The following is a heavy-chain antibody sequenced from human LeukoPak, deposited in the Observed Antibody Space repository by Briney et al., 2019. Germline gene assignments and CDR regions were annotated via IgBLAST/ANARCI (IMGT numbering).Heavy chain of an antibody. J-gene: IGHJ3*02. CDR2: INPSGGST. CDR1: GYTFTSYY. CDR3: ARERVPSFGGLYDAFDI. V-gene: IGHV1-46*01. D-gene: IGHD3-10*01. Sequence: ASVKVSCKASGYTFTSYYMHWVRQAPGQGLEWMGIINPSGGSTSYAQKFQGRVTMTRDTSTSTVYMELSSLRSEDTAVYYCARERVPSFGGLYDAFDIWGQGTMVTVSS.